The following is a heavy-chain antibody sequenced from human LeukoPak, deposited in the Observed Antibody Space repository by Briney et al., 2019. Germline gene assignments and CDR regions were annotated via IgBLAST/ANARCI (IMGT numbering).Heavy chain of an antibody. CDR3: AKGYYGSGSYGWFDY. J-gene: IGHJ4*02. CDR1: GFTFSSYW. Sequence: GSLRPSFAASGFTFSSYWMHWVRPAPGKGLVWVSTISGSGDRTYYADSVKGRFTISRDNSKNTLFLHMNSLRAEDTAVYSCAKGYYGSGSYGWFDYWGQGTLVTVSS. V-gene: IGHV3-23*01. D-gene: IGHD3-10*01. CDR2: ISGSGDRT.